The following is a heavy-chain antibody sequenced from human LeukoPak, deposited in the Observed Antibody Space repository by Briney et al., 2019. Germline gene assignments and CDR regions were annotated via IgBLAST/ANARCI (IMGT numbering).Heavy chain of an antibody. CDR2: IYYSGST. Sequence: SETLSLTCTVSGGSISSSSYYWGWIRQPPGKGLGWIGSIYYSGSTYYNPSLKSRVTISVDTSKNQFSLKLSSVTAADTAVYYCARTYDFWSGYDTDDYWGQGTLVTVSS. J-gene: IGHJ4*02. V-gene: IGHV4-39*01. CDR1: GGSISSSSYY. D-gene: IGHD3-3*01. CDR3: ARTYDFWSGYDTDDY.